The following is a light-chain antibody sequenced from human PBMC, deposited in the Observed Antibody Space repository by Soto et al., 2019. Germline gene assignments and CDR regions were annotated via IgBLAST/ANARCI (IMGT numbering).Light chain of an antibody. CDR2: AAS. CDR3: QQYYSYPRD. J-gene: IGKJ3*01. Sequence: AIRMTQSPSSLSASTGDRVTITCRASQGISSYLAWYQQKPGKAPKRLIYAASTLQRGVPSRFSGSGSGTDFTLTISCLQSEDFATYYCQQYYSYPRDFGPGTKVDIK. CDR1: QGISSY. V-gene: IGKV1-8*01.